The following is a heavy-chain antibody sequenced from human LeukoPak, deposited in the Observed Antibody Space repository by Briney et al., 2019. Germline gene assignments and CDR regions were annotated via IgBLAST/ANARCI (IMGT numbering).Heavy chain of an antibody. D-gene: IGHD6-19*01. CDR1: GGTFSSYA. CDR3: ARSIDEASGWKY. CDR2: IIPIFGTA. Sequence: SVKVSCKASGGTFSSYAISWVRQAPGQGLEWMGGIIPIFGTANYAQKFQGRVTITADESTSTAYMELSSLRSEDTAVYYCARSIDEASGWKYWGQGTLVTVSS. V-gene: IGHV1-69*01. J-gene: IGHJ4*01.